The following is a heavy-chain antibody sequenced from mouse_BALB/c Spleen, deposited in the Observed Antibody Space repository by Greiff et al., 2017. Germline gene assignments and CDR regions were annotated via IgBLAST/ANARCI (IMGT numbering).Heavy chain of an antibody. CDR3: ARNYGSSTLAY. CDR1: GYTFTSYW. CDR2: INPSTGYT. V-gene: IGHV1-7*01. Sequence: VQLQESGAELAKPGASVKMSCKASGYTFTSYWMHWVKQRPGQGLEWIGYINPSTGYTEYNQKFKDKATLTADKSSSTAYMQLSSLTSEDSAVYYCARNYGSSTLAYWGQGTLVTVSA. D-gene: IGHD1-1*01. J-gene: IGHJ3*01.